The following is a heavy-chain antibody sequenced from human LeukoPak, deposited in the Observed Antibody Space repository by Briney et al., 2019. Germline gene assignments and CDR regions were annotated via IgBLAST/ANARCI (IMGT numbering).Heavy chain of an antibody. D-gene: IGHD2-2*01. CDR3: ARGYCSRTSCYLEYFYGMDV. Sequence: GGSLRLSCAISGFTFSDHYMDWVRQAPGKGLEWVGRSRNKANSYTTEYAASVKGRFTISRDDSKNSLYLQMNSLKTEDTAVYYCARGYCSRTSCYLEYFYGMDVWGKGTTVTVSS. CDR2: SRNKANSYTT. V-gene: IGHV3-72*01. J-gene: IGHJ6*04. CDR1: GFTFSDHY.